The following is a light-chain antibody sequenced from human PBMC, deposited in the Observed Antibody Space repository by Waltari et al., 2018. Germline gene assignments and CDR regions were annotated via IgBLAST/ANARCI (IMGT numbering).Light chain of an antibody. CDR1: QSISSY. V-gene: IGKV1-39*01. J-gene: IGKJ1*01. CDR3: QQSYSTPRWT. Sequence: DIQMTQSPSSLYASVGDRVTIPCRASQSISSYLNWYQQKPGKAPKLLIYAASSLKSGVPSRFSGSGSGTDFTLTISSLQPEDFATYYCQQSYSTPRWTFGQGTKVEIK. CDR2: AAS.